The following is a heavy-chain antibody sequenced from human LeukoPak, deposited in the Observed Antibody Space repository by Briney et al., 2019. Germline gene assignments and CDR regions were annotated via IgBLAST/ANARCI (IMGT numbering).Heavy chain of an antibody. J-gene: IGHJ4*02. Sequence: ASVKVSCKASGYTFTSYAMNWVRQAPGQGLEWMGWINTNTGNPTYAQGFTGRFVFSLDTSVSTAYLQISSLKAEDTAVYYCARQLLWFGELLAPFDYWGQGTLVTVSS. CDR3: ARQLLWFGELLAPFDY. CDR2: INTNTGNP. CDR1: GYTFTSYA. D-gene: IGHD3-10*01. V-gene: IGHV7-4-1*02.